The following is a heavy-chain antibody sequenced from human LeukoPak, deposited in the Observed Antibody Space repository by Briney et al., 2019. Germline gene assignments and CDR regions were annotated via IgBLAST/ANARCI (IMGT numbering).Heavy chain of an antibody. CDR2: IYHSGST. V-gene: IGHV4-4*02. CDR3: ARVGLYYYGSGSYYYFDY. J-gene: IGHJ4*02. Sequence: PSGTLSLTCAVSGGSISSSNWWSWVRQPPGKGLEWIGEIYHSGSTNYNPSLKSRVTISVDKSKNQFSLKLSSVTAADTAVYYCARVGLYYYGSGSYYYFDYWGQGTLVTVSS. CDR1: GGSISSSNW. D-gene: IGHD3-10*01.